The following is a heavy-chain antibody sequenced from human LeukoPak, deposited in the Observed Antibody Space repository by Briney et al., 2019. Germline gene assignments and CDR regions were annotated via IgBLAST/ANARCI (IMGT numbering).Heavy chain of an antibody. J-gene: IGHJ5*02. V-gene: IGHV3-74*01. D-gene: IGHD4-17*01. CDR2: INSDGSST. CDR1: GFTFSSYW. Sequence: GGSLRLSCAASGFTFSSYWMHWVRQAPGKGLVWASRINSDGSSTYYADSVKGRFSISRDNAKNTLYLQMNSLRAEDTAVYYCTRGYGDWFDPWGQGTLVTVSS. CDR3: TRGYGDWFDP.